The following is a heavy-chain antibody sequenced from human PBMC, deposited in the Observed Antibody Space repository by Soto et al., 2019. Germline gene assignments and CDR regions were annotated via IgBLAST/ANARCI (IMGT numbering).Heavy chain of an antibody. CDR1: GFTFSAYW. D-gene: IGHD3-22*01. J-gene: IGHJ4*02. V-gene: IGHV3-7*01. CDR2: INPDGSVK. Sequence: GSLRLSCAASGFTFSAYWINWVRQTPGKGLEWVANINPDGSVKNYAGSVKGRFTISRDNAKNSLYLQMNSLRAEDTAVYSCARGYDYLIDYWGQGTLVTVSS. CDR3: ARGYDYLIDY.